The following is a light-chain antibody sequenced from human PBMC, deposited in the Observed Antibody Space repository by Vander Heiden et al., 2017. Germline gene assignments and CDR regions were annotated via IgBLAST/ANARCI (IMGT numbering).Light chain of an antibody. CDR3: AAWDDSLNGQVV. V-gene: IGLV1-44*01. J-gene: IGLJ2*01. Sequence: QSVLTQPPSASGTPGQRVTISCSGSSSNIGSNTVNWYQQLPGTAPKLLIYSKNQRPSGVPDRFSGSKSGTSASPAISGLQSEDEADYYGAAWDDSLNGQVVFGGGTKLTVI. CDR2: SKN. CDR1: SSNIGSNT.